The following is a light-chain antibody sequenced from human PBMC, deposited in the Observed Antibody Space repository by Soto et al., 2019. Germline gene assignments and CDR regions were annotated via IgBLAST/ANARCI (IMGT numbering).Light chain of an antibody. CDR1: PSISSW. J-gene: IGKJ3*01. CDR2: DAS. CDR3: QQYNSYQFT. Sequence: DIQMTQSPSTLSASVGDRVTITCRASPSISSWLAWYQQKPGKAPKLLIYDASSLESGVPSRFSVSGSVTEFTLAISSLQPDAVATYYCQQYNSYQFTFGPGTKVDIK. V-gene: IGKV1-5*01.